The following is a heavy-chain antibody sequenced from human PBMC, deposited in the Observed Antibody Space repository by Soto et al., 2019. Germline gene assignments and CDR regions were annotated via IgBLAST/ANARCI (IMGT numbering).Heavy chain of an antibody. CDR2: IWHGGDNK. CDR3: ASDLVGASDSYGLDV. Sequence: PXGSLILSCAASGFTFSNYGMHWVRQAPGKGLEWVAIIWHGGDNKYYADSVRGRFIISRDNSKNRLYLQMNSLRAEDTAVYYCASDLVGASDSYGLDVWGQGPPVTVSS. J-gene: IGHJ6*02. V-gene: IGHV3-33*01. CDR1: GFTFSNYG. D-gene: IGHD1-26*01.